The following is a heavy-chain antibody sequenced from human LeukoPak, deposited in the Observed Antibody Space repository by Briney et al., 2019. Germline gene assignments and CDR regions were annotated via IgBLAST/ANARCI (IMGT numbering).Heavy chain of an antibody. V-gene: IGHV4-30-2*06. CDR1: GYAITSGGFS. CDR2: IYGRGLA. Sequence: PSETLSLTCTVSGYAITSGGFSWNWIRQSPGKGLEWIGCIYGRGLAYYNPSLKSRFTISVDRPKNQFFLNVTSLTAADTAVYFCARSRQASGLFNSWGQGTLVVVSS. D-gene: IGHD3-10*01. CDR3: ARSRQASGLFNS. J-gene: IGHJ5*01.